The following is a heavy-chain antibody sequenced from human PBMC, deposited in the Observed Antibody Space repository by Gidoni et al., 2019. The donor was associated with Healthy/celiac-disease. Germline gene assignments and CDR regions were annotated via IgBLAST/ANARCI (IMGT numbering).Heavy chain of an antibody. CDR1: GGSISSSSYY. Sequence: QLQLQESGPGLVKPSETLSLTCTVSGGSISSSSYYWGWIRQPPGKGLEWIGSIYYSGSTYYNPSLKSRVTISVDTSKNQFSLKLSSVTAADTAVYYCASPPGAYCGGDCYLFDYWGQGTLVTVSS. CDR3: ASPPGAYCGGDCYLFDY. V-gene: IGHV4-39*01. J-gene: IGHJ4*02. CDR2: IYYSGST. D-gene: IGHD2-21*02.